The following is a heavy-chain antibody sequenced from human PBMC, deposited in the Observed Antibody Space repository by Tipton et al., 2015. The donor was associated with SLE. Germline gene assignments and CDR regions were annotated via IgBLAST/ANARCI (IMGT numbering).Heavy chain of an antibody. J-gene: IGHJ6*03. D-gene: IGHD3-16*01. Sequence: GSLRLSCAASGVIFSTLAMSWVRQAPGKGLGWVSGIRGSGGSTYYADSVKGRFTISRDNSKNTLDLQRNSLRAEDTAVYYRGGGQYYYMDVWGEGTTVTISS. V-gene: IGHV3-23*01. CDR1: GVIFSTLA. CDR2: IRGSGGST. CDR3: GGGQYYYMDV.